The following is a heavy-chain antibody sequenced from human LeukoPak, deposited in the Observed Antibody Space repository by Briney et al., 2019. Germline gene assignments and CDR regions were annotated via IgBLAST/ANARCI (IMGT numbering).Heavy chain of an antibody. Sequence: KPLNTPSMASVHPFTNYTSGWLRHLPGKGLEWMGIIYPGDSDTRYSTSFQGQVTISADKSITTAYLQWSSLKASDTAMYYCARRADNYGFDYWGQGTLVTVSS. D-gene: IGHD3-10*01. J-gene: IGHJ4*02. V-gene: IGHV5-51*02. CDR1: VHPFTNYT. CDR2: IYPGDSDT. CDR3: ARRADNYGFDY.